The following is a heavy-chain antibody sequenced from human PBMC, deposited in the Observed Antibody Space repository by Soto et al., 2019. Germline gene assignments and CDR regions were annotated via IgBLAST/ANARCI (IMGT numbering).Heavy chain of an antibody. Sequence: QVQLQQWGAGLLKPSETLSLTCAVYGRSFSGYYWSWIHQPPGKGLEWVGDINHSGSTSYNPSLKSRVTISVDTSRNQFSLKLSSVTAADTAVYYCARTYGGNSFDFWGQGTLVTVSS. CDR1: GRSFSGYY. J-gene: IGHJ4*02. D-gene: IGHD2-21*02. CDR3: ARTYGGNSFDF. CDR2: INHSGST. V-gene: IGHV4-34*01.